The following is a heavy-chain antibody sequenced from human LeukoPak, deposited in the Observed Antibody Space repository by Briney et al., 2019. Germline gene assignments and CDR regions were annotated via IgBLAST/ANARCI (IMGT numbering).Heavy chain of an antibody. D-gene: IGHD6-6*01. CDR3: ARDVSSTSPNWFDP. CDR2: IWNSGST. Sequence: PSETLSLTCSVSGDSISSRTYYWTWIRQHPEKGLEWIGYIWNSGSTNYNPSLKSRVTISVDTSKNQFSLKLTSMTAADTAGYYCARDVSSTSPNWFDPWGQGILVIVSS. J-gene: IGHJ5*02. V-gene: IGHV4-31*03. CDR1: GDSISSRTYY.